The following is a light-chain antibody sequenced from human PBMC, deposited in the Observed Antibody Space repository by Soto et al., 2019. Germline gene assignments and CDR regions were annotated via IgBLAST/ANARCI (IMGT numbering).Light chain of an antibody. CDR2: KAS. CDR3: QQYHTFPPYT. J-gene: IGKJ2*01. V-gene: IGKV1-5*03. CDR1: QSVSDW. Sequence: DIQMTQSPSTLSASVGDRVTLTCRASQSVSDWLAWYQQKPGKAPKLLIYKASNLESGVPSRFSGCGSGTEFTLSISSLQPDDSATYYCQQYHTFPPYTFGQGTKLEIK.